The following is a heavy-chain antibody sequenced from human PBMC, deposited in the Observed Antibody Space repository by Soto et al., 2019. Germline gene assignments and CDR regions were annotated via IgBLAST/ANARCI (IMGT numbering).Heavy chain of an antibody. V-gene: IGHV1-3*05. J-gene: IGHJ3*02. Sequence: QVQLVQSGAEEKKPGASVKVSCKASGYTFTSYAMHWVRQAPGQRLEWMGWINAGNGNTKYSQKFQGRVTITRDTSASTAYMELSSLRSEDTAVYYCARGGIFDSSGYYYFIAFDIWGQGTMVTVSS. CDR1: GYTFTSYA. D-gene: IGHD3-22*01. CDR2: INAGNGNT. CDR3: ARGGIFDSSGYYYFIAFDI.